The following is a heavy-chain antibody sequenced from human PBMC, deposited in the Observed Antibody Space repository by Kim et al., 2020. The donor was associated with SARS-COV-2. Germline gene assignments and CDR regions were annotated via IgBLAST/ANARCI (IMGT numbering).Heavy chain of an antibody. CDR3: ARDQGYSYGWGGMDV. CDR2: ISSNGGST. Sequence: GGSLRLSCAASGFTFSSYAMHWVRQAPGKGLEYVSAISSNGGSTYYANSVKGRFTISRDNSKNTLYLQMGSLRAEDMAVYYCARDQGYSYGWGGMDVWGQGTTVTVSS. CDR1: GFTFSSYA. V-gene: IGHV3-64*01. D-gene: IGHD5-18*01. J-gene: IGHJ6*02.